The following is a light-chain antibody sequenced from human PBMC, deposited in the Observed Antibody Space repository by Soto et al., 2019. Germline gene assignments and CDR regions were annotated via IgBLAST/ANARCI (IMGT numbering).Light chain of an antibody. J-gene: IGKJ2*01. CDR3: HQYGSSPSYT. V-gene: IGKV3-20*01. CDR2: GAS. Sequence: EIVLTQSPGTLSLSPGERATLSCRASESVSSSSYIAWYQQKPGQAPRLLIYGASSRATGIPDRFSGSGSGTDFTLTISRLEPEDFEVYYCHQYGSSPSYTFGQGTKLEIK. CDR1: ESVSSSSY.